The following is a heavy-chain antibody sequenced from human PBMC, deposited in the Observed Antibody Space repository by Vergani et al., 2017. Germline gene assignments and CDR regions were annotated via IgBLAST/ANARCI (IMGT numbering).Heavy chain of an antibody. Sequence: QVQLVQSGAEVKKPGASVKVSCKAFGYTFTGYYMHWVRQAPGQGLEWMGWINPNSGGTNYAQKFQGRVTMTRDKPSSTAYMELSRLRSDHTAVYYGAKTYYGYSGYDYFDYWGQGTLVTVSS. D-gene: IGHD5-12*01. CDR1: GYTFTGYY. CDR3: AKTYYGYSGYDYFDY. V-gene: IGHV1-2*02. CDR2: INPNSGGT. J-gene: IGHJ4*01.